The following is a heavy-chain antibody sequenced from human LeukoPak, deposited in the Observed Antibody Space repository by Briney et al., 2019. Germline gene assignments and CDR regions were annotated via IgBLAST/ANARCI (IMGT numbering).Heavy chain of an antibody. V-gene: IGHV3-21*01. CDR1: GFTFSSYS. Sequence: GGSLRLSCAASGFTFSSYSMNWVRQAPGKGLEWVSSISSSSSYIYYADSVKGRFTISRDNAKNSLYLQMNSLRAEDTAVYYCARDRTPAGDLYGMDVWGQETTVTVSS. D-gene: IGHD3-16*01. J-gene: IGHJ6*02. CDR3: ARDRTPAGDLYGMDV. CDR2: ISSSSSYI.